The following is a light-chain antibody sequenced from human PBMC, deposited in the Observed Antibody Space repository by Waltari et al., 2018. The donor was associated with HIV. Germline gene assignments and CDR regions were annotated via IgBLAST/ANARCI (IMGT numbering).Light chain of an antibody. CDR1: SSNIGAGYD. J-gene: IGLJ3*02. CDR3: QSYDSSLSGWV. CDR2: GNN. V-gene: IGLV1-40*01. Sequence: QSVLTQPPSVSGAPGQRVTISCTGSSSNIGAGYDVHWYQQLPGTAPKLLIYGNNKRPSGVPDRCSGSKSATSASLAITGLQAEDEADYYCQSYDSSLSGWVFGGGTKLTVL.